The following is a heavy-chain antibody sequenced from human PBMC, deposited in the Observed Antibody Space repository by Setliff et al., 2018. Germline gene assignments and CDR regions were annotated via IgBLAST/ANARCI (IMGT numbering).Heavy chain of an antibody. CDR3: ARLGSSSWYNDVFDF. D-gene: IGHD6-13*01. CDR2: LKPGDSGI. V-gene: IGHV5-51*01. Sequence: GESLKISCRGSGYTFTSYWIGWVRQMPGKGLEWMGILKPGDSGIRYSPSFQGQVTFSADKSISTAYLQWSTLKASDTAMYYCARLGSSSWYNDVFDFWGPGTMVTVS. J-gene: IGHJ3*01. CDR1: GYTFTSYW.